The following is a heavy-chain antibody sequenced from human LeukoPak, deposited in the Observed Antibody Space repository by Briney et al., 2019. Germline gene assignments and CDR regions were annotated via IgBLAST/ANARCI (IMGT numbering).Heavy chain of an antibody. J-gene: IGHJ6*03. CDR1: GGSISSSSYY. CDR3: TRGSIAYYYMDV. CDR2: IYYGGST. Sequence: SSQTLSLTCTVSGGSISSSSYYWGWIRQPPGKGLEWIGSIYYGGSTYYNPSLKSRVTISVDTSKNQFSLKLSSVTAADTAVYYCTRGSIAYYYMDVWGKGTTVTISS. V-gene: IGHV4-39*07. D-gene: IGHD3-22*01.